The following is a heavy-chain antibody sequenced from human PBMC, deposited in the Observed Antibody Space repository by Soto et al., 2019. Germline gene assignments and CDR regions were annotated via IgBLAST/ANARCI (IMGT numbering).Heavy chain of an antibody. Sequence: GGSLRLSCAASGFTVSSNYMSWVRQAPGKGLEWVSVIYSGGSTYYADSVKGRFTISRENSKNTLYLQMNSLRAEDTAVYYCAREDVAARDAFDIWGQGTMVTVSS. CDR1: GFTVSSNY. D-gene: IGHD6-6*01. CDR3: AREDVAARDAFDI. V-gene: IGHV3-53*01. J-gene: IGHJ3*02. CDR2: IYSGGST.